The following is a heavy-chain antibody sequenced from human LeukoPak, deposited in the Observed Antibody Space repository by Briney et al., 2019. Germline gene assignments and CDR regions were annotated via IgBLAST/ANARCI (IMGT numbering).Heavy chain of an antibody. J-gene: IGHJ4*02. CDR1: GYTFTGYY. CDR2: INPNSGGT. CDR3: ARDNWYYDILTGYPHTYFDY. V-gene: IGHV1-2*02. Sequence: ASVKVSCKASGYTFTGYYMHWVRQAPGQGLEWMGWINPNSGGTNYAQKFQGRVTMTRDTSISTAYMELSRLRSDDTAVYYCARDNWYYDILTGYPHTYFDYWGQGTLVTVSS. D-gene: IGHD3-9*01.